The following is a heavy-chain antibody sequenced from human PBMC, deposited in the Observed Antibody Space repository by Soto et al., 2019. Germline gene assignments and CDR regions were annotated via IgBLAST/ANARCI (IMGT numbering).Heavy chain of an antibody. Sequence: SETLSLTCAVSGSSISSANWWTWVRQPPGKGLEWIGEIYHGGSTSYNPSLKSRVTLSLDKFKNHFSLNLTSVTAADTAVYYCARLSFSYGVDVWGQGTTVTVSS. CDR3: ARLSFSYGVDV. J-gene: IGHJ6*02. V-gene: IGHV4-4*02. CDR1: GSSISSANW. CDR2: IYHGGST.